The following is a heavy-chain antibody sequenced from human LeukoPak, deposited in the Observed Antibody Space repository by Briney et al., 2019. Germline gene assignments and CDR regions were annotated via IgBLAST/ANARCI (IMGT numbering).Heavy chain of an antibody. V-gene: IGHV4-4*07. J-gene: IGHJ6*02. CDR2: IYTSGST. CDR3: ARGGLLSSPYYYGMDV. D-gene: IGHD2-15*01. Sequence: SETLSLTCTVSGGSISSYYWSWIRQPAGKGLEWIGRIYTSGSTNYNPSLKSRVTMSVDTSKNQFSLKLSSVTAADTAVYYCARGGLLSSPYYYGMDVWGQGTTVTVSS. CDR1: GGSISSYY.